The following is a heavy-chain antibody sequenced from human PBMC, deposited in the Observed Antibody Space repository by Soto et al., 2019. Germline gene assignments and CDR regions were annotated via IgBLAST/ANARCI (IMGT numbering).Heavy chain of an antibody. J-gene: IGHJ4*02. CDR3: ARMVTTVSPFDY. CDR2: IDWDDDK. CDR1: GFSLSTSGMC. V-gene: IGHV2-70*11. D-gene: IGHD4-17*01. Sequence: GSGPTLVNPTQTLTLTCTFSGFSLSTSGMCVSWIRQPPGKALEWLARIDWDDDKYYSTSLKTRLTISKVTSKNQVVLTMTNMDPVDTATYYCARMVTTVSPFDYWGQGTLVTVSS.